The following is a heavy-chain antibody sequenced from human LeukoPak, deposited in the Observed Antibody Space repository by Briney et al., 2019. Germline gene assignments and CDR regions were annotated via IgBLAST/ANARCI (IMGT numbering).Heavy chain of an antibody. CDR2: INHSGST. CDR3: ARELPLYYYGSGSYYNYYYYMDV. CDR1: GGSFSGYY. D-gene: IGHD3-10*01. Sequence: NSSETLSLTCAVYGGSFSGYYWSWIRQPPGKGLEWIGEINHSGSTNYNPSLKSRVTISVDTSKNQFSLKLSSVTAADTAVYYCARELPLYYYGSGSYYNYYYYMDVWGKGTTVTISS. J-gene: IGHJ6*03. V-gene: IGHV4-34*01.